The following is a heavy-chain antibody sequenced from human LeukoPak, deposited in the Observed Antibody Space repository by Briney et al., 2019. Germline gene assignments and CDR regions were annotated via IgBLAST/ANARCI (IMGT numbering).Heavy chain of an antibody. Sequence: ASVKVSCKAAGYTFTSYGISWGRQAPAQGLEWMGWISAYNGNTNYAQKPQGRGTMTTDTSPKTSYTQLMSLRSDETAVYYCARGRGGYYYRSGSYYYYMDVWGKGTTVTVSS. J-gene: IGHJ6*03. CDR3: ARGRGGYYYRSGSYYYYMDV. CDR2: ISAYNGNT. V-gene: IGHV1-18*01. D-gene: IGHD3-10*01. CDR1: GYTFTSYG.